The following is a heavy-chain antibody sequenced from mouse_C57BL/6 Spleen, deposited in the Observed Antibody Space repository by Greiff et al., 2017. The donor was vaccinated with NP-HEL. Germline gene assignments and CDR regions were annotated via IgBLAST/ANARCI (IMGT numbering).Heavy chain of an antibody. V-gene: IGHV1-82*01. CDR3: ARRGIIHFDY. Sequence: QVQLQQSGPVLVKPGASVKMSCKASGYAFSSSWMNWVKQRPGKGLEWIGRIYPGDGDTNYNGKFKGKATLTADKSSSTAYMQLSSLTSEDSAVYFCARRGIIHFDYWGQGTTLTVSS. J-gene: IGHJ2*01. CDR2: IYPGDGDT. CDR1: GYAFSSSW. D-gene: IGHD2-4*01.